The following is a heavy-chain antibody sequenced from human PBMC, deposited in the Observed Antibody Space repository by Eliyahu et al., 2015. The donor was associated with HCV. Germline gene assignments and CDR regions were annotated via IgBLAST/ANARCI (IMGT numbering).Heavy chain of an antibody. CDR2: IXHSGST. D-gene: IGHD6-13*01. CDR3: ARSPPRSSSWFHY. J-gene: IGHJ4*02. V-gene: IGHV4-34*01. CDR1: GXSFSXYY. Sequence: QVQLQQWGAGLLKPSETLSLTXAVYGXSFSXYYWXWXRQPXGKGLEWXGEIXHSGSTNYNPSLKSRVTISVDTSKNQFSLKLSSVTAADTAVYYCARSPPRSSSWFHYWGQGTLVTVSS.